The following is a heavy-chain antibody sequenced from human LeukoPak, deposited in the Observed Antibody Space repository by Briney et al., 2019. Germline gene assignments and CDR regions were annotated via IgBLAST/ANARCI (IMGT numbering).Heavy chain of an antibody. Sequence: GRSLRLSCAASGFTFSSCGMHWVRQAPGKGLEWVAVISYDVKGQYYADSVKGRFSISRDNSKNTLYLQMNSLRAEDTAVYFCVKEQSSGSYRTSDYWGQGTLVTVSS. CDR2: ISYDVKGQ. J-gene: IGHJ4*02. D-gene: IGHD3-10*01. CDR3: VKEQSSGSYRTSDY. V-gene: IGHV3-30*18. CDR1: GFTFSSCG.